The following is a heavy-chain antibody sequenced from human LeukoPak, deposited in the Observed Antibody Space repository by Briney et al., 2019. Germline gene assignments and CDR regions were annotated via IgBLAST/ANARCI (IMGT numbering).Heavy chain of an antibody. J-gene: IGHJ4*02. CDR2: IPASGGST. Sequence: PGGSLRLSCAASGFTFSSNVMIWVRQAPGKGLEWVSSIPASGGSTYYADSVKGRFTISRDNSKNSLYLQMNSLRTEDTAVYYCAKESSGGWYFDYWGQGTLVPVSS. CDR3: AKESSGGWYFDY. D-gene: IGHD6-19*01. V-gene: IGHV3-23*01. CDR1: GFTFSSNV.